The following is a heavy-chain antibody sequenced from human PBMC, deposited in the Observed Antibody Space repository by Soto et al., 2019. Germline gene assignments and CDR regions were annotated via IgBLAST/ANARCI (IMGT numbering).Heavy chain of an antibody. CDR2: INGDGSTT. CDR3: ARGRSGSYSFDY. D-gene: IGHD3-10*01. J-gene: IGHJ4*02. V-gene: IGHV3-74*01. Sequence: EVQLVESGGSIVQPGGSGRLSCAASGFTLSSYWIHWVRQAPGKGLVWVSRINGDGSTTNYADSLKGRFTISRDNAKNTMFLQMNSLRAEDTAVYFCARGRSGSYSFDYWGQGTLVTVSS. CDR1: GFTLSSYW.